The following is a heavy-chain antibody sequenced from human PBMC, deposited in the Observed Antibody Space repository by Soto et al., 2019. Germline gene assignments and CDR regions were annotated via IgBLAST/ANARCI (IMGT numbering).Heavy chain of an antibody. CDR1: GFTFSGSA. D-gene: IGHD4-17*01. CDR3: TRGYGDYVRDY. J-gene: IGHJ4*02. Sequence: EVQLVEFGGGLVQPGGSLKLSCAVSGFTFSGSAMHWVRQASGKGLEWVGRIRSKSNSYATAYAASVKGRFTISRDDSKNTAYLQMNSLKTEDTAVYYCTRGYGDYVRDYWGQGTLVTVSS. CDR2: IRSKSNSYAT. V-gene: IGHV3-73*01.